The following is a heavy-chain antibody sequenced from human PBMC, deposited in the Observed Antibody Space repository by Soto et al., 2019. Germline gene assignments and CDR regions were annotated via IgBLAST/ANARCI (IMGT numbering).Heavy chain of an antibody. Sequence: EVQLVESGGGLVQPGGSLRLSCAASGFTFSSYDMQWVRQATGKGLEWVSAIGTAGDTYYPRSVKGRFTISRENTKNSLYLQINSLGAGDTAVYYCARSPPGGYHYYYGMDVWGQGTTVTVSS. CDR2: IGTAGDT. V-gene: IGHV3-13*04. CDR3: ARSPPGGYHYYYGMDV. CDR1: GFTFSSYD. J-gene: IGHJ6*02. D-gene: IGHD3-22*01.